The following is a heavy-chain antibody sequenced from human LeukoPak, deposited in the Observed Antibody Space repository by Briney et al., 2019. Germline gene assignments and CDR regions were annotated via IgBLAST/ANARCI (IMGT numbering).Heavy chain of an antibody. CDR1: GLTVTDNY. CDR3: AKSVYHSGNY. D-gene: IGHD3-10*01. Sequence: PGGSLRLSCAVSGLTVTDNYMSWVRQAPGKGLEWVSSISGGTTYYADSVKGRFTISRDTSKNTVYLQMNSLRAEDTAVYYCAKSVYHSGNYWGQGTLVTVSS. CDR2: ISGGTT. J-gene: IGHJ4*02. V-gene: IGHV3-53*01.